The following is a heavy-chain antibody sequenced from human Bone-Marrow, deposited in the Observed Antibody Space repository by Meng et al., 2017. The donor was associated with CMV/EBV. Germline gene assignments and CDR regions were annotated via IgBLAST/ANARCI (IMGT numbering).Heavy chain of an antibody. CDR1: GGSISSYY. CDR3: ARASGYCSSTSCYAFDI. V-gene: IGHV4-59*01. CDR2: IYYSGST. Sequence: SETLSLTCTVSGGSISSYYWSWIRQPPGKGLEWIGYIYYSGSTNYNPSLKSRVTISVDTSKNQFSLKLSSVTAADTAVYYCARASGYCSSTSCYAFDIWGQGTRVTVSS. J-gene: IGHJ3*02. D-gene: IGHD2-2*01.